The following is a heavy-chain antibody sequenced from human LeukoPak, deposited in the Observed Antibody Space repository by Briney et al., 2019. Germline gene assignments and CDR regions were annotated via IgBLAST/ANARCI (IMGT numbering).Heavy chain of an antibody. D-gene: IGHD3-22*01. J-gene: IGHJ4*02. CDR1: GYSFTNYC. V-gene: IGHV5-10-1*01. Sequence: GESLKISRKGSGYSFTNYCITWVRQMHGKGLECEGKIDPSDSYTNYSPSFQGHVTISADKSINTAYLQWSSLEASDTAIYFCARHLGGYTHFDYWGQGTLVTVSS. CDR2: IDPSDSYT. CDR3: ARHLGGYTHFDY.